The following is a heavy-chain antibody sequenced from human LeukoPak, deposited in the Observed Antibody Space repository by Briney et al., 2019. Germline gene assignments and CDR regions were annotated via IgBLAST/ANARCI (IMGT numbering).Heavy chain of an antibody. CDR2: IIPIFGTA. CDR3: ARRSLRYSYGYDY. V-gene: IGHV1-69*13. J-gene: IGHJ4*02. CDR1: GGTFSSYA. D-gene: IGHD5-18*01. Sequence: VASVKVSCKASGGTFSSYAISWVRQAPGQGLEWMGGIIPIFGTANYAQKFQGRVTITADESTSTAYMELSSLRSEDTAVYYCARRSLRYSYGYDYWGQGTLVTVSS.